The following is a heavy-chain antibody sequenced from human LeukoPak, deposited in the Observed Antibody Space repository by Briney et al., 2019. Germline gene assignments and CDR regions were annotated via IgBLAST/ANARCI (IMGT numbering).Heavy chain of an antibody. CDR1: GYTFTGYY. CDR2: INPNSGGT. V-gene: IGHV1-2*02. J-gene: IGHJ4*02. D-gene: IGHD6-19*01. CDR3: ARGPLRAVAVTTFDY. Sequence: ASVKVSCKASGYTFTGYYMHWVRQAPGQGLEWMGWINPNSGGTNYAQKFQGRVTMTRDTSISTAYMELSRLSSDDTAVYYCARGPLRAVAVTTFDYWGQGTLVTVSS.